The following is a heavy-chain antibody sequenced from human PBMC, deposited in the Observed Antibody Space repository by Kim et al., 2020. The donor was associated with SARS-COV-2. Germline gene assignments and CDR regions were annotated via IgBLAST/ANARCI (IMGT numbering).Heavy chain of an antibody. CDR3: AKGRGGSYYSAFDI. CDR2: ISYDGSNK. Sequence: GGSLRLSCAASGFTFSSYGMHWVRQAPGKGLEWVAVISYDGSNKYYADSVEGRFTISRDNSKNTLYLQMNSLRADDTAVYYCAKGRGGSYYSAFDIWGQGTMVTVSS. V-gene: IGHV3-30*18. CDR1: GFTFSSYG. D-gene: IGHD1-26*01. J-gene: IGHJ3*02.